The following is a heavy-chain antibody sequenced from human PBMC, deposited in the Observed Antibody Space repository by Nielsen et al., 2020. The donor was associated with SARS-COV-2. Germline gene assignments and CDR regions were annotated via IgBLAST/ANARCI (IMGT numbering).Heavy chain of an antibody. Sequence: WIRQPPGKGLERIGYIYYSGSTNYNPSLKSRVTISVDTSKNQFSLKLSSVTAADTAVYYCARVMTTVTKWDYYYYYMDVWGKGTTVTVSS. V-gene: IGHV4-59*01. CDR2: IYYSGST. CDR3: ARVMTTVTKWDYYYYYMDV. D-gene: IGHD4-17*01. J-gene: IGHJ6*03.